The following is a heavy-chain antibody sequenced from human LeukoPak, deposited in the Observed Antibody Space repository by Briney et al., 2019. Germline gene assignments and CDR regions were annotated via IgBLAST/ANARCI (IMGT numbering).Heavy chain of an antibody. J-gene: IGHJ6*03. CDR3: ARRVRYYDILTGRYYYYMGV. CDR1: GGSISSSSYY. D-gene: IGHD3-9*01. V-gene: IGHV4-39*07. CDR2: IYYSGST. Sequence: SETLSLTCTVSGGSISSSSYYWGWIRQPPGKGLEWIGSIYYSGSTYYNPSLKSRVTISVDTSKNQFSLKLSSVTAADTAVYYCARRVRYYDILTGRYYYYMGVWGKGTTVTVSS.